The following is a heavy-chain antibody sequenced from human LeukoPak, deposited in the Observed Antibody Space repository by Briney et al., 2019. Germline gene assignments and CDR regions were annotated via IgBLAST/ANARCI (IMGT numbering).Heavy chain of an antibody. CDR1: GGTFSSHA. CDR2: IIPIFGTA. D-gene: IGHD3-22*01. J-gene: IGHJ4*02. CDR3: ARDSSPHDYFDTSGNYLYSFDY. V-gene: IGHV1-69*01. Sequence: ASVKVSCEASGGTFSSHAISWVRQAPGQGLEWMGGIIPIFGTANNAQKFQGRVTITADESTSTAYMELSSLRSEDTAVYYCARDSSPHDYFDTSGNYLYSFDYWGQGTLVTVSS.